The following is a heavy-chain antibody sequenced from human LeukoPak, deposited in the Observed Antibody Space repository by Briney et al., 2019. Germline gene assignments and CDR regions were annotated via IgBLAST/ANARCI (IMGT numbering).Heavy chain of an antibody. CDR2: IYHSGST. D-gene: IGHD6-13*01. CDR3: AREYHIAAAGTTGDAFDI. V-gene: IGHV4-4*02. CDR1: GGSISSSNW. J-gene: IGHJ3*02. Sequence: KPSETLSLTCAVSGGSISSSNWWSWVRQPPGKGLEWIGEIYHSGSTNYNPSLKSRVTISVDKSKNQFSLKLSSVTAADTAVYYCAREYHIAAAGTTGDAFDIWGQGTMVTVSS.